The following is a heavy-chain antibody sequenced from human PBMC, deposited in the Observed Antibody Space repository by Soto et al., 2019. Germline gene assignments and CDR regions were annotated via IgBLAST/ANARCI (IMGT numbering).Heavy chain of an antibody. V-gene: IGHV4-34*01. J-gene: IGHJ5*02. CDR1: GGSFSGYY. CDR2: IDHSGST. CDR3: ARAPMRGWFDP. Sequence: LSLTCAVYGGSFSGYYWSWIRQPPGKGLEWIGEIDHSGSTNYNPSLKSRVTISVDTSKNQFSLKLSSVTAADTAVYYCARAPMRGWFDPWGQGTLVTAPQ.